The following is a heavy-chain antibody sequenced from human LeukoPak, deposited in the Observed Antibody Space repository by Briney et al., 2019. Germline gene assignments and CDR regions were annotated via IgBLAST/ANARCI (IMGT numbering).Heavy chain of an antibody. CDR3: ARGAMVRGVKRYYYYYMDV. V-gene: IGHV3-30-3*01. CDR2: ISYDGSNK. CDR1: GFTFSSYA. J-gene: IGHJ6*03. D-gene: IGHD3-10*01. Sequence: PGGSLRLSCAASGFTFSSYAMHWVRQAPGKGLEWVAVISYDGSNKYYADSVKGRFTISRDNSKSTLYLQMNSLRAEDTAVYYCARGAMVRGVKRYYYYYMDVWGKGTTVTVSS.